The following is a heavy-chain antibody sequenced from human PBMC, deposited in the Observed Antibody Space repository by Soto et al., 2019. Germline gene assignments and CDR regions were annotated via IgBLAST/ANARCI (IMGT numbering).Heavy chain of an antibody. CDR1: GGTFSSYT. CDR2: IIPILGIA. Sequence: QVQLVQSGAEVKKPGSSVKVSCKASGGTFSSYTISWVRQAPGQGLEWMGRIIPILGIANYAQKFQGRVTITAAKSTSTAYMELSSLRSEDTAVYYCARVYGDYVGWFDPWGQGTLVTVSS. J-gene: IGHJ5*02. CDR3: ARVYGDYVGWFDP. V-gene: IGHV1-69*02. D-gene: IGHD4-17*01.